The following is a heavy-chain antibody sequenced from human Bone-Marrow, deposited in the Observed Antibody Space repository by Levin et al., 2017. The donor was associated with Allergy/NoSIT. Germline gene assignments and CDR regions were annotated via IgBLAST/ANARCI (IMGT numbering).Heavy chain of an antibody. J-gene: IGHJ4*02. CDR3: AREYYDYVWGSYRPSDFDY. Sequence: PGGSLRLSCAASGFTFSSYAMHWVRQAPGKGLEWVAVISYDGSNKYYADSVKGRFTISRDNSKNTLYLQMNSLRAEDTAVYYCAREYYDYVWGSYRPSDFDYWGQGTLVTVSS. V-gene: IGHV3-30-3*01. CDR2: ISYDGSNK. CDR1: GFTFSSYA. D-gene: IGHD3-16*02.